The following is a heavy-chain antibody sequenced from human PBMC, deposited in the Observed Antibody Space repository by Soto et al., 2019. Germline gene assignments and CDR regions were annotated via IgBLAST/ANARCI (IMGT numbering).Heavy chain of an antibody. CDR3: ARDGGYSGYDSFGNYYYYGMDV. J-gene: IGHJ6*02. D-gene: IGHD5-12*01. CDR1: GGSVSSGSYY. CDR2: IYYSGST. V-gene: IGHV4-61*01. Sequence: PSETLSLTCTVSGGSVSSGSYYWSWIRQPPGKGLEWIGYIYYSGSTNYKPSLKSRVTISVDTSKNQFSLKLSSVTAADTAVYYCARDGGYSGYDSFGNYYYYGMDVWGQGTTVTV.